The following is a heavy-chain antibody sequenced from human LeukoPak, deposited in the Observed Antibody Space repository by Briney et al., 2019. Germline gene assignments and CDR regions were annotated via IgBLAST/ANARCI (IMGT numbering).Heavy chain of an antibody. J-gene: IGHJ4*02. Sequence: ASETLSLTCTVSGGSISSRTYYWGWIRQPPGKGLEWIASIYYSGSTYYNPSLKSRVTISVDTSKNQFSLKLSSVTAADTAVYYCARSTSVCSGGSCWQGALDYWGQGTLVTVSS. CDR1: GGSISSRTYY. D-gene: IGHD2-15*01. V-gene: IGHV4-39*07. CDR3: ARSTSVCSGGSCWQGALDY. CDR2: IYYSGST.